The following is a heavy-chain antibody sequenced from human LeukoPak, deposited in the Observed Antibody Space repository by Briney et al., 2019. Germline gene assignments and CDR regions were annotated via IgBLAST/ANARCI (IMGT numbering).Heavy chain of an antibody. V-gene: IGHV4-34*01. CDR2: INHSGST. CDR1: GGSFSGYY. J-gene: IGHJ6*02. CDR3: ARDSAEYCSGGSCYRNQYYYYGMDV. D-gene: IGHD2-15*01. Sequence: SETLSLTCAVYGGSFSGYYWSWIRQPPGKGLEWIGEINHSGSTNYNPSLKSRVTISVDTSKNQFSLKLSSVTAADTAVYYCARDSAEYCSGGSCYRNQYYYYGMDVWGQGTTVTVSS.